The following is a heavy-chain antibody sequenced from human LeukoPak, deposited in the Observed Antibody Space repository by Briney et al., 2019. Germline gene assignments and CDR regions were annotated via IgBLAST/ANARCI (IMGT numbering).Heavy chain of an antibody. D-gene: IGHD6-19*01. CDR2: INHSGST. Sequence: SETLSLTCAVHGGSFSGYYWSWIRQPPGKGLEWIGEINHSGSTNYNPSLKSRVTISVDTSKNRFSLKLSSVTAADTAVYYCARSGSSGWYDAFDIWGQGTMVTVSS. CDR1: GGSFSGYY. V-gene: IGHV4-34*01. J-gene: IGHJ3*02. CDR3: ARSGSSGWYDAFDI.